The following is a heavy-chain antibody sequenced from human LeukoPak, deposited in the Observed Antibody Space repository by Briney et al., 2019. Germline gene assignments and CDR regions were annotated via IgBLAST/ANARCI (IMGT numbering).Heavy chain of an antibody. CDR2: IRSSSSYI. J-gene: IGHJ3*02. V-gene: IGHV3-21*01. D-gene: IGHD3-16*01. CDR1: GFTFSSYG. Sequence: GGSLRLSCAASGFTFSSYGMSWVRQAPGKGLEWVSSIRSSSSYIYYADSVKGRFTISRDNAKNSLYLQMNSLRAEDTAVYYCARDHHDYVWGTETSAFDIWGQGTMVTVSS. CDR3: ARDHHDYVWGTETSAFDI.